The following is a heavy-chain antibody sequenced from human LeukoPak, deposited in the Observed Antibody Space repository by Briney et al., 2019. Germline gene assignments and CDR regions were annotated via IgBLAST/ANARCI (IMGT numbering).Heavy chain of an antibody. J-gene: IGHJ5*02. CDR1: GGSISSSSYY. CDR2: IYYSGST. V-gene: IGHV4-39*01. CDR3: ARLRVSNPNWFDP. Sequence: SETLSLTCTVSGGSISSSSYYWGWIRQPPGKGLEWIGSIYYSGSTYYNPSLKSRVTISVDTSKNQFSLKLSSVTAADTAVYYCARLRVSNPNWFDPWGQGTLVTVSS.